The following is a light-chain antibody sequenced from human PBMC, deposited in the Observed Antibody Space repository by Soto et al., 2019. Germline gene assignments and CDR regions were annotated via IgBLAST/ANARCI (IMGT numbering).Light chain of an antibody. CDR2: DAS. V-gene: IGKV3-11*01. Sequence: EILLTQSPATLSLSPGERATLSCRASQSVSSYLAWYQQKPGQAPRLLIYDASNRATGIPARFSGSGSGTDFTLTISSLEPEDFAFYYCQQRSNWPRLTFGGGPKVEIK. CDR1: QSVSSY. J-gene: IGKJ4*01. CDR3: QQRSNWPRLT.